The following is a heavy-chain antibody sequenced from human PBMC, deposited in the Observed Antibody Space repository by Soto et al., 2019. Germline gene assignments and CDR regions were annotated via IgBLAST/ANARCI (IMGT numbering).Heavy chain of an antibody. J-gene: IGHJ4*02. CDR2: IIPIFGTA. CDR1: GGTFSSYA. V-gene: IGHV1-69*01. CDR3: ARGVYSSSYLYFDY. D-gene: IGHD6-13*01. Sequence: QVQLVQSGAEVKKPGSSVKVSCKASGGTFSSYAISWVRQAPGQGREWMGGIIPIFGTANYAQKFQGSVTITADESTSTAYMELSSLRSEDTAVYYCARGVYSSSYLYFDYWGQGTLVTVSS.